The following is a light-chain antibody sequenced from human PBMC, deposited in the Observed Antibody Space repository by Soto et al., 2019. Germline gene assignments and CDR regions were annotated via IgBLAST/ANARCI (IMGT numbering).Light chain of an antibody. CDR3: QHYNNWPPLT. J-gene: IGKJ4*01. V-gene: IGKV3-20*01. CDR1: QSVSSSY. Sequence: EIVLTQSPGTLSLSPGERATLSCRASQSVSSSYLAWYQQKPGQAPRLLIYATSNRATGIPDRFSGSGSGTEFTLTISSLQSADFAVYYCQHYNNWPPLTFGGGTKVEIK. CDR2: ATS.